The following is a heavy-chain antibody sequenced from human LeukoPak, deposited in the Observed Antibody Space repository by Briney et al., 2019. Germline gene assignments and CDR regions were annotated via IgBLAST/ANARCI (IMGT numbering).Heavy chain of an antibody. CDR2: IKPDGTEN. CDR1: GFTFSSSW. J-gene: IGHJ3*02. D-gene: IGHD6-19*01. CDR3: AKSQWLQFDCFHI. V-gene: IGHV3-7*02. Sequence: PGGSLRLSCVASGFTFSSSWMGCVRQAPGKGLQWVANIKPDGTENYYVDSVRGRFTISRDNGKSSLFLQTNSLRAEDTAVYYCAKSQWLQFDCFHIWGQGTMVTVSS.